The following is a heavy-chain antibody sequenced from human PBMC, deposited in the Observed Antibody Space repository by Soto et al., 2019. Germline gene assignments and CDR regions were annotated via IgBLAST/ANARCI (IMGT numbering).Heavy chain of an antibody. CDR3: ASGIVLVPVAQDQFYYYYGMDV. J-gene: IGHJ6*02. CDR1: GGSISRGGYY. CDR2: IYYSGST. Sequence: SAALSLTCTVSGGSISRGGYYWSWIRQDPGKGLEWIGYIYYSGSTYYNPSLKSRVTISVDTSKNQFSLKLSSVTAADTAVYYCASGIVLVPVAQDQFYYYYGMDVWGQGTTVT. D-gene: IGHD2-2*01. V-gene: IGHV4-31*03.